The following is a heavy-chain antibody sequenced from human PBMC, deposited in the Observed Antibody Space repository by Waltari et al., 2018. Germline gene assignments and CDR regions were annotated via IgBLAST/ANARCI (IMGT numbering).Heavy chain of an antibody. Sequence: QMHLQESGPGLVKPSQPLSLTCTVSNGSTSSGGYLLTWIRQPPGKGLEWIWYIYYSVSTRYNPSLKSRVTISRDRSKSQFSLELTSVSAADTAVYFCARESPTVGALDSWGQGTLVTVSS. CDR1: NGSTSSGGYL. CDR3: ARESPTVGALDS. CDR2: IYYSVST. V-gene: IGHV4-30-4*08. J-gene: IGHJ4*02.